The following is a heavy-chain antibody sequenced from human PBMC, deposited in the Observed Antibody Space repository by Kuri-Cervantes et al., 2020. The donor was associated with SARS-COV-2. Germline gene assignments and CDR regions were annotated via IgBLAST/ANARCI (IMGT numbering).Heavy chain of an antibody. V-gene: IGHV3-21*01. D-gene: IGHD3-16*01. CDR3: AREGLASPIYWYFDL. Sequence: GGSLRLSCAASGITVSTNYMNWVRQAPGKGLEWVSSISSGSEYILYADSAKGRFTISRDNAKNSLFLQMNSLRADDTAVYYCAREGLASPIYWYFDLWGRGTLVTVSS. J-gene: IGHJ2*01. CDR2: ISSGSEYI. CDR1: GITVSTNY.